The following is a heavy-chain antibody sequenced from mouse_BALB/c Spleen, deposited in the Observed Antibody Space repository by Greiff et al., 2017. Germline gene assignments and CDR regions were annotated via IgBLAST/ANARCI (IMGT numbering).Heavy chain of an antibody. V-gene: IGHV3-2*02. CDR2: ISYSGST. D-gene: IGHD3-2*01. Sequence: EVKLMESGPGLVKPSQSLSLTCTVTGYSITSDYAWNWTRQFPGNKLEWMGYISYSGSTSYNPSLKSRISITRDTSKNQFFLQLNSVTTEDTATYYCARGDSSGYAWFAYWGQGTLVTVSA. CDR3: ARGDSSGYAWFAY. J-gene: IGHJ3*01. CDR1: GYSITSDYA.